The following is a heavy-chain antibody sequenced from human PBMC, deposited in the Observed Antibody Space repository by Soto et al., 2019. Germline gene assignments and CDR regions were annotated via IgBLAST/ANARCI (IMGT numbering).Heavy chain of an antibody. Sequence: QVQLVQSGAEVKKPGASVKVSCKASGYTFTGYYFHWVRQAPGQGLEWMGWINPNSGGTKFAQKFQGRVTMTTDTSISTSYMDLRRLTSDDTAVYYCARGSAAIYFDWLSRVDPWGQGTLVTVSS. D-gene: IGHD3-9*01. CDR1: GYTFTGYY. J-gene: IGHJ5*02. V-gene: IGHV1-2*02. CDR2: INPNSGGT. CDR3: ARGSAAIYFDWLSRVDP.